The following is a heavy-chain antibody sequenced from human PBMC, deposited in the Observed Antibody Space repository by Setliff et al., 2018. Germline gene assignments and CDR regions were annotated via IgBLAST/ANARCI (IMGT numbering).Heavy chain of an antibody. Sequence: PSETLSLTCTVSDGSLSTYYWSWIRQPPGKGLEFIGYVYYSGTANYSPSLRSRLTISVDTSQNQFSLKLRSVTAADTAVYYCARGGTFRYFDVWGQGAPVTVSS. CDR1: DGSLSTYY. CDR3: ARGGTFRYFDV. D-gene: IGHD5-12*01. V-gene: IGHV4-59*01. CDR2: VYYSGTA. J-gene: IGHJ4*02.